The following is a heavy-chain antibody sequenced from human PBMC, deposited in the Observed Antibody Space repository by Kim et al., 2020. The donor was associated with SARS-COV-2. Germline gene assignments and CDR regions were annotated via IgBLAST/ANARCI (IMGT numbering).Heavy chain of an antibody. J-gene: IGHJ6*02. D-gene: IGHD4-17*01. V-gene: IGHV4-4*07. Sequence: SETLSLTCTVSGGSISNNYWIWIRQPAGKGLEWIGRIHASGSTNYIPSLKSRVTMSVDTSKNQFSLKLNSVTAADTAVYYCARGDYGGNSGMDVWGQGTTVTVSS. CDR2: IHASGST. CDR3: ARGDYGGNSGMDV. CDR1: GGSISNNY.